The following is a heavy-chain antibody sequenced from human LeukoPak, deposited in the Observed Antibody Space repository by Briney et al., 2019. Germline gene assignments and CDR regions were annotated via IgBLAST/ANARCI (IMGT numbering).Heavy chain of an antibody. V-gene: IGHV4-4*02. CDR1: GGSISTSNW. D-gene: IGHD4-17*01. Sequence: PSGTLSLTCAVSGGSISTSNWWSWVRQPPGKGLQWIGEIYRSGSASSHPSLKSRVTISVDKSKDQFSLHLNSVIAADTAVYYCARVVYGDENYFGFWGQGTLVTVSS. CDR3: ARVVYGDENYFGF. CDR2: IYRSGSA. J-gene: IGHJ4*02.